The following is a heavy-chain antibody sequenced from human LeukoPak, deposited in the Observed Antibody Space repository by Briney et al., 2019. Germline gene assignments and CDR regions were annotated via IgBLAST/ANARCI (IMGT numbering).Heavy chain of an antibody. CDR1: GYTFTSYD. Sequence: ASVKVSCKASGYTFTSYDINWVRQATGQGLEWMGWMNPNSGNTGYAQKFQGRVTMTRNTSISTAYMELSSLRSEDTAVYYCARTYYYGSGSYSWFDPWGQGTLVTVSS. J-gene: IGHJ5*02. CDR3: ARTYYYGSGSYSWFDP. V-gene: IGHV1-8*01. CDR2: MNPNSGNT. D-gene: IGHD3-10*01.